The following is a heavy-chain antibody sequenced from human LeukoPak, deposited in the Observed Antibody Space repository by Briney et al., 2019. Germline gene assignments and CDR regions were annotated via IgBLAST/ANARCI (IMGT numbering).Heavy chain of an antibody. CDR1: GGSISSSSYY. CDR2: IYYSGST. D-gene: IGHD3-22*01. CDR3: ARQGDFYDNSGYYPLFDY. V-gene: IGHV4-39*01. Sequence: SETLSLTCTVSGGSISSSSYYWGWIRQPPGKGLEWIGSIYYSGSTYYNPSLKSRVTISVDTSKNQFSLKLSSVTAADTAVYYCARQGDFYDNSGYYPLFDYWGQGTLVTVSS. J-gene: IGHJ4*02.